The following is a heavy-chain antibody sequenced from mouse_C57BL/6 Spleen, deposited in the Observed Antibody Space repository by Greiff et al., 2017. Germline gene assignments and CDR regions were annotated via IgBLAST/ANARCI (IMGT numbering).Heavy chain of an antibody. D-gene: IGHD1-1*01. J-gene: IGHJ2*01. V-gene: IGHV1-42*01. Sequence: EVQLQESGPELVKPGASVKISCKASGYSFTGYYMNWVKQSPEKSLEWIGEINPSTGGTTYNQKFKAKATLTVDKSSSTAYMQLKSLTSEDSAVYYCARSGGSYYGSSYGYWGKGTTLTVSS. CDR1: GYSFTGYY. CDR2: INPSTGGT. CDR3: ARSGGSYYGSSYGY.